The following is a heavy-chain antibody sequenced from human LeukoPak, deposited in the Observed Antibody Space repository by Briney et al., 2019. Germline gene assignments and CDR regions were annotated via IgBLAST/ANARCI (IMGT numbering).Heavy chain of an antibody. V-gene: IGHV2-5*05. J-gene: IGHJ5*02. CDR1: GFSLSTSGVG. D-gene: IGHD3-22*01. Sequence: SGPTLVNPTQTLTLTCTFSGFSLSTSGVGVGWIRQPPGKALEWLALIYWDDDKRYGPSLKYRLTITKDTSKNQVVLTMSNMDPVDTATYYCAHRPRLDWSDPWGQGTLVTVSS. CDR3: AHRPRLDWSDP. CDR2: IYWDDDK.